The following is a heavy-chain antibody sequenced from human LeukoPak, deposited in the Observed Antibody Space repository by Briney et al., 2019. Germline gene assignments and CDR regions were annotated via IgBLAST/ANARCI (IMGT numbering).Heavy chain of an antibody. J-gene: IGHJ4*02. D-gene: IGHD5-24*01. CDR3: ASQGSEMGPNYFDY. CDR2: IKQDGSEK. CDR1: GFTFSSYW. Sequence: PGRSLRLSCAASGFTFSSYWMSWVRQAPGKGLEWVANIKQDGSEKYYVDSVKGRFTISRDNAKNSLYLQMNSLRAEDTAVYYCASQGSEMGPNYFDYWGQGTLVTVSS. V-gene: IGHV3-7*01.